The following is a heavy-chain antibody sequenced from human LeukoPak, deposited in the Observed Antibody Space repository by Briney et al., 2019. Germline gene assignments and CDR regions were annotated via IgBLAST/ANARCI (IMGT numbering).Heavy chain of an antibody. CDR2: IYYSGST. J-gene: IGHJ4*02. CDR1: GGSISSYY. D-gene: IGHD6-6*01. V-gene: IGHV4-59*01. CDR3: AREYSSSSFFDY. Sequence: SETLSLTCTVSGGSISSYYWSWIRQPPGKGLEWIGYIYYSGSTNYNPSLKSRVAISVDTSKNQFSLKLSSVTAADTAVYYCAREYSSSSFFDYWGQGTLVTVSS.